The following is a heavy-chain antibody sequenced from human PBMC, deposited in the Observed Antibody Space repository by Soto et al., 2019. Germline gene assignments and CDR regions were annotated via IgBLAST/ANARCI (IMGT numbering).Heavy chain of an antibody. J-gene: IGHJ1*01. D-gene: IGHD3-3*01. V-gene: IGHV4-34*01. Sequence: LETLSLTCAVYGGSFSGYYWSWIRQPPGKGLEWIGEINHSGSTNYNPSLKSRVTISVDTSKNQFSLKLSSVTAADTAVYYCARAGGITIFGVVREYFQHWGQGTLVTVSS. CDR3: ARAGGITIFGVVREYFQH. CDR1: GGSFSGYY. CDR2: INHSGST.